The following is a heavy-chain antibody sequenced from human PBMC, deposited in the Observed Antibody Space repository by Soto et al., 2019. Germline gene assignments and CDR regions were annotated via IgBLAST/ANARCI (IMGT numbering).Heavy chain of an antibody. D-gene: IGHD1-20*01. CDR2: IYYSGST. Sequence: QLQLQESGPGLVKPSETLSLTCTVSGGSISSSSYYWGWIRQPPGKGLEWIGGIYYSGSTYYNPSLKSRVTISVDTSKNQFSLKLSSVTAADTAVYYCARGFAIPSNNWVDYYGMDVWGQGTTVTVSS. CDR3: ARGFAIPSNNWVDYYGMDV. V-gene: IGHV4-39*01. CDR1: GGSISSSSYY. J-gene: IGHJ6*02.